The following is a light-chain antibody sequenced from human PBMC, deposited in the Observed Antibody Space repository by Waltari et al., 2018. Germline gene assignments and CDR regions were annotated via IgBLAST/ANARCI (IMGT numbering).Light chain of an antibody. CDR3: CSCVGRNIYWV. CDR2: DIN. Sequence: QSALTQPRSVSGSPGQSVTISCTGTSSDVGANNFVSWYQHPPEKAPKLIIYDINKRPSGVPDRFSGSNVGNTASLTISGLQAEDEADYYCCSCVGRNIYWVFGGGTKLTVL. V-gene: IGLV2-11*01. CDR1: SSDVGANNF. J-gene: IGLJ3*02.